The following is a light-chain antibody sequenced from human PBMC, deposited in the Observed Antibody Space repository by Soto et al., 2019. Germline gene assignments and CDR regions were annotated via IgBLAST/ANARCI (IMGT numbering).Light chain of an antibody. CDR1: QSGSNSY. Sequence: PPSTGSLSLSPRASAALSCRASQSGSNSYLAWYQQKPGQAPRLLIYGVYSRASGIPDRFSGSGSGTEFTLTITRLEPEDSAVYFCQQYGSSQWTFGQGTKVDIK. CDR3: QQYGSSQWT. J-gene: IGKJ1*01. CDR2: GVY. V-gene: IGKV3-20*01.